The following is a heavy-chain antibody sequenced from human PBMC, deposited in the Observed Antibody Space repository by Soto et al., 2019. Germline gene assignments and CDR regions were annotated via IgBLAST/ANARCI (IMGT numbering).Heavy chain of an antibody. CDR3: ARILVHYSSSWTGGYYFDY. J-gene: IGHJ4*02. Sequence: SGPTLVNPTQTLTLTCTFSGFSLSTSGMCVSWIRQPPGKALEWLARIDWDDDKYYSTSLKTRLTISKDTSKNQVVLTMTNMDPVDTATYYCARILVHYSSSWTGGYYFDYWGQGTLVTVSS. CDR1: GFSLSTSGMC. D-gene: IGHD6-13*01. CDR2: IDWDDDK. V-gene: IGHV2-70*11.